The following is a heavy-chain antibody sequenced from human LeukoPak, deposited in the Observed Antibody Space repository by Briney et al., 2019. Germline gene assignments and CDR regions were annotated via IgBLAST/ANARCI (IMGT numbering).Heavy chain of an antibody. V-gene: IGHV3-21*01. CDR1: GFTLSSYS. J-gene: IGHJ4*02. CDR2: ISSSSSYI. Sequence: GGSLRLYCAASGFTLSSYSMNWVSQAPGKGLEWVSSISSSSSYIYYADSVKGRFTISRDNAKNSLYLQMNSLRAEDTAVYYCAREYYDSSGYYGDWGQGTLVTVSS. D-gene: IGHD3-22*01. CDR3: AREYYDSSGYYGD.